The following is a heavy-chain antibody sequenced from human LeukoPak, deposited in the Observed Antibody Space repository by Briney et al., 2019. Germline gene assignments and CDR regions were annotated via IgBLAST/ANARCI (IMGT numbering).Heavy chain of an antibody. CDR2: IKRKSDGGTP. Sequence: GGSLRLSCAASGFPFNNAWMSWVRQAPGKGLEWVGRIKRKSDGGTPDYAAPVEGRFTISRDDSKNTLYLQMNSLKTEDTAVYYCTTDLLRYFDWLRFDPWGQVTLVTVSS. D-gene: IGHD3-9*01. CDR3: TTDLLRYFDWLRFDP. CDR1: GFPFNNAW. V-gene: IGHV3-15*01. J-gene: IGHJ5*02.